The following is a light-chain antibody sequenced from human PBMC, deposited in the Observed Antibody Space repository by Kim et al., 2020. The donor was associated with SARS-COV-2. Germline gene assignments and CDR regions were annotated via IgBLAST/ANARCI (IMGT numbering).Light chain of an antibody. J-gene: IGKJ4*01. V-gene: IGKV3-11*01. CDR1: QSVRNY. CDR2: DAT. Sequence: ETVLTQSPATLSLSPGERATLSCRASQSVRNYLAWYQQKPGQAPRLLIYDATNRATDIPARFSGSGSGTDFTLTINSLEPEDFAIYYCLHNNNWPLAFGGGTKVDIK. CDR3: LHNNNWPLA.